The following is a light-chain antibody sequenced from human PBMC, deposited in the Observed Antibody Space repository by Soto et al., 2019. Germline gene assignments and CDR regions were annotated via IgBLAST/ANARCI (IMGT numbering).Light chain of an antibody. V-gene: IGKV3-11*01. CDR2: DAS. CDR3: QHRSDGPLT. Sequence: EIVLTQSPATLTLSPGERATLSCRASQSVSSLLAWYQQKPGQAPRLLIYDASNRATGIPARFSGSGSGTDFTLTISSLEREDFAVYYCQHRSDGPLTFGQGTKLEIK. J-gene: IGKJ2*01. CDR1: QSVSSL.